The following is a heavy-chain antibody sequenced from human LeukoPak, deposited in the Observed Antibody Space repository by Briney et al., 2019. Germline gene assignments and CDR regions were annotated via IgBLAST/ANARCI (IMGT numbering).Heavy chain of an antibody. CDR2: INHSGST. J-gene: IGHJ3*02. CDR1: GGSFSGYY. D-gene: IGHD6-13*01. Sequence: SETLSLTCAVYGGSFSGYYWSWIRQPPGKGLEWIGEINHSGSTNYNPSLKSRVTISVDTSKNQFSLKLSSVTAADTAVYYCAREGGSSSWGPPDAFDIWGQGTMVTVSS. V-gene: IGHV4-34*01. CDR3: AREGGSSSWGPPDAFDI.